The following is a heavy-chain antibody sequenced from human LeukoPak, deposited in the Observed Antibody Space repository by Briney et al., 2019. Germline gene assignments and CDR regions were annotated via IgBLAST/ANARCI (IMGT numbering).Heavy chain of an antibody. V-gene: IGHV3-15*01. J-gene: IGHJ6*03. CDR3: TTTQRRQWLVRDYYYYYMDV. Sequence: GGSLRLSCAASGFTFSNAWMSWVRQAPGKGLEWVGRIKSKTDGGTTDYAAPVKGRFTISRDDSKNTLYLQMNSLKTEDTAVYYCTTTQRRQWLVRDYYYYYMDVWGKGTTVTVSS. CDR1: GFTFSNAW. D-gene: IGHD6-19*01. CDR2: IKSKTDGGTT.